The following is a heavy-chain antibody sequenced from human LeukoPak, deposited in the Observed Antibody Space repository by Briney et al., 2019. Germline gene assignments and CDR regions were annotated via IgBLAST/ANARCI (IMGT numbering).Heavy chain of an antibody. V-gene: IGHV1-69*05. D-gene: IGHD3-22*01. CDR2: IIPIFGTA. J-gene: IGHJ4*02. CDR3: AREGGVVITMD. CDR1: GGTFSSYA. Sequence: ASVKVSCKASGGTFSSYAISWVRQAPGQGLEWMGRIIPIFGTANYAQKFQGRVTITTDESTSTAYVELSSLRSEDTAVYYCAREGGVVITMDWGQGTLVTVSS.